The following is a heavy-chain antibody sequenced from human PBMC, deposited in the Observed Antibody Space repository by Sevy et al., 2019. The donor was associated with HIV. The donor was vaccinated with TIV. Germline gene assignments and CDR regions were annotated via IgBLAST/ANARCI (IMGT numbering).Heavy chain of an antibody. CDR3: ARATYYYDTSGPYFFDF. Sequence: GGSLRLSCIASGFIFSNYEMNWVRQAPGKGLEWVSYITSSGSTKHYADSVKGRLTISRENGKNAIYLQMNSLRAEDTAVYYCARATYYYDTSGPYFFDFWGQGTLVTVSS. CDR1: GFIFSNYE. CDR2: ITSSGSTK. J-gene: IGHJ4*02. D-gene: IGHD3-22*01. V-gene: IGHV3-48*03.